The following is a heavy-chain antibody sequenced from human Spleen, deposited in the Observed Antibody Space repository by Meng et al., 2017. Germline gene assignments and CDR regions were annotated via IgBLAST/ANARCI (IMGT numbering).Heavy chain of an antibody. J-gene: IGHJ6*02. CDR3: ARDRSIYYYYGMAV. CDR1: GFTFSSYW. V-gene: IGHV3-74*01. Sequence: GESLKISCAASGFTFSSYWMHWVRQAPGKGLVWVSRINSDGSSTSYADSVKGRFTISRDNAKNTLYLQMNSLRAEDTAVYYCARDRSIYYYYGMAVWGQGNTVNGYS. CDR2: INSDGSST.